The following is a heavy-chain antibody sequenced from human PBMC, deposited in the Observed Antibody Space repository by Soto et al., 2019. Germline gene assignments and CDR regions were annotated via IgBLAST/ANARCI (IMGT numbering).Heavy chain of an antibody. CDR2: INHSGST. CDR1: GGSFSGYY. Sequence: PSETLSLTCAVYGGSFSGYYWSWIRQPPGKGLEWIGEINHSGSTNYNPSIKSRITITVDTSKNQFSVKLSSVTAADTAVYYCARIRARGVSPPFVYYYYDMDVWGQGITVT. V-gene: IGHV4-34*01. D-gene: IGHD3-10*01. J-gene: IGHJ6*02. CDR3: ARIRARGVSPPFVYYYYDMDV.